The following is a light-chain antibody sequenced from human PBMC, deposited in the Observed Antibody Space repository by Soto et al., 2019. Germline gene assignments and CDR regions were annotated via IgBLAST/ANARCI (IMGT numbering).Light chain of an antibody. V-gene: IGKV3-20*01. CDR2: GAS. CDR3: QQYGSSPTWT. CDR1: QSVNSNY. J-gene: IGKJ1*01. Sequence: ESELTQSPGTLSLSPGEIATLSFSASQSVNSNYLAWYQQKPGQAPRLLIYGASTRATGIPDRFSGSGSGTDFTLTISRLEPEDSAVYYCQQYGSSPTWTFGQGTKVDI.